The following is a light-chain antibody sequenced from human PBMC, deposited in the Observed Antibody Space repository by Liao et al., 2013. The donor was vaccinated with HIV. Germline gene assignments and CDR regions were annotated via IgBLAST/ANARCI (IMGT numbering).Light chain of an antibody. CDR3: QVWDSFYVV. Sequence: SYELTQPPSVSVAPGKTARITCGGYNIGSKSVHWYQQKPGQAPVLVIYYDSDRPSGIPARFSDSNSGNTATLTISMVEAGDEADYYCQVWDSFYVVFGGGTKLTVL. J-gene: IGLJ2*01. CDR2: YDS. CDR1: NIGSKS. V-gene: IGLV3-21*01.